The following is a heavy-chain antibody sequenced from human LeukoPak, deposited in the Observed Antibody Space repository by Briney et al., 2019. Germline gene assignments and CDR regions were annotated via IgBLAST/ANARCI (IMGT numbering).Heavy chain of an antibody. V-gene: IGHV1-69*13. J-gene: IGHJ6*03. D-gene: IGHD5-12*01. CDR3: AKGVDIVATIFPPQKYYYMDV. CDR2: IIPIFGTA. CDR1: GGTFSSYA. Sequence: GASVKVSCKASGGTFSSYAISWVRQAPGQGLEWMGGIIPIFGTANYAQKFQGRVTITADESTSTAYMELSSLRSEDTAVYYCAKGVDIVATIFPPQKYYYMDVWGKGTTVTISS.